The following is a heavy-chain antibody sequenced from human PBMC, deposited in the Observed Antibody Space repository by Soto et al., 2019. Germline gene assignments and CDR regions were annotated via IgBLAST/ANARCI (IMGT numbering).Heavy chain of an antibody. V-gene: IGHV3-13*01. Sequence: PGGSLRLSCSASGFTFSSYDMHWVRQDTEKGLEWASAIGTAGDTYYPGSVKGRFTISRENAKNSLYLQMNSLRAGDTAVYYCARSVSGDAYYYYYYMDVWGKGTTVTVSS. CDR2: IGTAGDT. D-gene: IGHD4-17*01. CDR1: GFTFSSYD. CDR3: ARSVSGDAYYYYYYMDV. J-gene: IGHJ6*03.